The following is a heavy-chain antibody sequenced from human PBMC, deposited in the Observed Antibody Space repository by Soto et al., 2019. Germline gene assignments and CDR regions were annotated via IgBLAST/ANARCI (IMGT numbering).Heavy chain of an antibody. J-gene: IGHJ4*02. CDR2: ISGSGGST. V-gene: IGHV3-23*01. CDR1: GFTFSSYA. D-gene: IGHD6-13*01. Sequence: GGSLRLSCAASGFTFSSYAMSWVRQAPGKGLEWVSAISGSGGSTYYADSVKGRFTISRDNSKNTLYLQMNSLRAEDTAVYYCAKDKDWQQLTCYFDYWGQGTLVTVSS. CDR3: AKDKDWQQLTCYFDY.